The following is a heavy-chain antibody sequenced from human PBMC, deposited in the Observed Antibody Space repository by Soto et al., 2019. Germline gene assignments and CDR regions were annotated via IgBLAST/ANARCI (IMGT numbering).Heavy chain of an antibody. J-gene: IGHJ6*02. D-gene: IGHD3-10*01. CDR3: ARDLADYNYYGMDV. CDR2: IIPIFGTA. V-gene: IGHV1-69*13. Sequence: ASVKVSCKASGGTFSSYAISWVRQAPGQGLEWMGGIIPIFGTANYAQKFQGRVTITADESTSTAYMELSSLRSEDTAVYYCARDLADYNYYGMDVWGQGTTVTVSS. CDR1: GGTFSSYA.